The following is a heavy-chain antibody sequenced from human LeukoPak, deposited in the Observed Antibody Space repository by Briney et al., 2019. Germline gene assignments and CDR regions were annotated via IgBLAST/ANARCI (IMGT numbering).Heavy chain of an antibody. CDR3: ARAYNWNDKFDY. J-gene: IGHJ4*02. D-gene: IGHD1-20*01. Sequence: ASVKVSCKASGYTFTSYYMHWVRQAPGQGLEWMGIINPSGGSTSYAQKFQGRVTMTRDTSTSTVYMDLSSLRSEDTAVYYCARAYNWNDKFDYWGQGTLVTVSS. V-gene: IGHV1-46*01. CDR1: GYTFTSYY. CDR2: INPSGGST.